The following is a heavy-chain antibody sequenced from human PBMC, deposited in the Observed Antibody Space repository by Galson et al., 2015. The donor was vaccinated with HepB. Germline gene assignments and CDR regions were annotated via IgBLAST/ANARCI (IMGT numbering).Heavy chain of an antibody. Sequence: SVKVSCKASGYTFTSYYMHWVRQAPGQGLEWMGIINPSGGSTSYAQKFQGRVTMTRDTSTSTVYMELSSLRSEDTAVYYCARDEGVAAAFRWFDPWGQGTLVTVSS. V-gene: IGHV1-46*03. J-gene: IGHJ5*02. D-gene: IGHD6-13*01. CDR1: GYTFTSYY. CDR2: INPSGGST. CDR3: ARDEGVAAAFRWFDP.